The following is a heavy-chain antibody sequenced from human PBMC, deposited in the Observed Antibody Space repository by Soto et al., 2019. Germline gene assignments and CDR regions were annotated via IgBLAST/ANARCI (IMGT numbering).Heavy chain of an antibody. CDR1: VGSISIYY. D-gene: IGHD3-22*01. CDR2: IYYSGST. V-gene: IGHV4-59*01. Sequence: PSETLSLACTFSVGSISIYYWNWIRQPPGKGLEWIGYIYYSGSTNYNPSLKSRVTISVDTSKNQFSLKLSSVTAADTAVYYCARVETGYYDSSGNFDYWGQGTMVTVSS. CDR3: ARVETGYYDSSGNFDY. J-gene: IGHJ4*02.